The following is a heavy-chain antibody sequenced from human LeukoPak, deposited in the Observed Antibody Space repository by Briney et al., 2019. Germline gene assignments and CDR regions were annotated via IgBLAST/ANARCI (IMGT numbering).Heavy chain of an antibody. Sequence: SETLSLTRAVYGGSFSPYYWSWVRQPPGKGLEWIGEINHSGSTNYNPPLQSRVTISVDTSQNQLPLKLRSVNAAGTAVYYCSRGGFYCGRDCYVDYWGQGTLVTVSS. J-gene: IGHJ4*02. CDR1: GGSFSPYY. CDR3: SRGGFYCGRDCYVDY. D-gene: IGHD2-21*02. CDR2: INHSGST. V-gene: IGHV4-34*01.